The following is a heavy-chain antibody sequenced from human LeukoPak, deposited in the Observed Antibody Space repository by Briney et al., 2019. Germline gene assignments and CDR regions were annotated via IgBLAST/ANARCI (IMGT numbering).Heavy chain of an antibody. CDR3: AKAPIVVVPAGSDH. D-gene: IGHD2-2*01. Sequence: PGGSLRLSCAASGFTFTSYAMYWVRQAPGKGLEWVSAISGSGGSTYYADSVKGRFTISRDNSKNTLYLQMNSLRAEDTAVYYCAKAPIVVVPAGSDHWGQGTLVTVSS. CDR1: GFTFTSYA. V-gene: IGHV3-23*01. CDR2: ISGSGGST. J-gene: IGHJ4*02.